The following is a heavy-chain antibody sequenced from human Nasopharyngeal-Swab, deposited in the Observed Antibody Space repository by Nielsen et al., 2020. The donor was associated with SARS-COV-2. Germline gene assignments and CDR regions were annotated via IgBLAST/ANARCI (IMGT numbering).Heavy chain of an antibody. CDR3: ARFLWGDYRQTEALLASHYYYYGMDV. J-gene: IGHJ6*02. D-gene: IGHD4-11*01. CDR2: MNPSSGNT. CDR1: GYTFTSYD. V-gene: IGHV1-8*01. Sequence: ASVKVSCKASGYTFTSYDINWVRQATGQGLEWMGWMNPSSGNTGYAQKFQGRVTMTRNTSISTAYMELSSLRSEDTAVYYCARFLWGDYRQTEALLASHYYYYGMDVWGQGTTVTVSS.